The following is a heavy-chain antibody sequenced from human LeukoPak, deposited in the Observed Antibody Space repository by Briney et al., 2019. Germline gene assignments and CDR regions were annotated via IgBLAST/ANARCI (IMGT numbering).Heavy chain of an antibody. V-gene: IGHV3-23*01. Sequence: TGGSLRLSRAVSGITLSNYGMSWVRQAPGKGLEWVTGISDSGGRTNYADSVKGRFTISRDNPKNTLYLQMNSLRAEDTAVYFCAKRGVVIRVILVGFHKEAYYFDSWGQGALVTVSS. D-gene: IGHD3-22*01. CDR2: ISDSGGRT. J-gene: IGHJ4*02. CDR1: GITLSNYG. CDR3: AKRGVVIRVILVGFHKEAYYFDS.